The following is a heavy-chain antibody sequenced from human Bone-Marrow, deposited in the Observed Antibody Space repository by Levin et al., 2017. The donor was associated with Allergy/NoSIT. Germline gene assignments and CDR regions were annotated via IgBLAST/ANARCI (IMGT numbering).Heavy chain of an antibody. CDR2: ISYDGSNK. D-gene: IGHD6-6*01. V-gene: IGHV3-30*18. Sequence: PGESLKISCAASGFTFSSYGMHWVRQAPGKGLEWVAVISYDGSNKYYADSVKGRFTISRDNSKNTLYLQMNSLRAEDTAVYYCAKGRPPWYSSSYYMDVWGKGTTVTVSS. CDR1: GFTFSSYG. J-gene: IGHJ6*03. CDR3: AKGRPPWYSSSYYMDV.